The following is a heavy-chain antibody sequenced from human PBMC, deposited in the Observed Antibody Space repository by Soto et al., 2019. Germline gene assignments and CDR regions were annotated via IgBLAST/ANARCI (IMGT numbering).Heavy chain of an antibody. CDR2: IYHSGST. CDR3: ARGGLYDLWSGLFD. J-gene: IGHJ4*02. CDR1: GASIITDNW. V-gene: IGHV4-4*02. Sequence: QVQLQESGPGLVKPSGTLSLTCALSGASIITDNWWSWVRQPPGKEMEWIGEIYHSGSTNFNPSVKSRVTISVDTSKNQFSLKLTSVSAADTAVYFCARGGLYDLWSGLFDWGQGIRVTVSS. D-gene: IGHD3-3*01.